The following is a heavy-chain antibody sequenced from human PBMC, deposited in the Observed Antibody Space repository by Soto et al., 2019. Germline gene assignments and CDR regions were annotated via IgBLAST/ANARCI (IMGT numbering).Heavy chain of an antibody. V-gene: IGHV1-18*04. Sequence: ASVKVSCKASGYTFTSYGISWVRQAPGQGLEWMGWISAYNGNTNYAQKLQGRVTMTTDTSTSTAYMGLRSLRSDDTAVYYCAREGYYDFWSGSSLGYYYGMDVWGQGTTVTVSS. J-gene: IGHJ6*02. CDR1: GYTFTSYG. D-gene: IGHD3-3*01. CDR2: ISAYNGNT. CDR3: AREGYYDFWSGSSLGYYYGMDV.